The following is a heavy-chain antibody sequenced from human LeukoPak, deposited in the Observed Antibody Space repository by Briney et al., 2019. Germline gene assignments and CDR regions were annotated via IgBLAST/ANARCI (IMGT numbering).Heavy chain of an antibody. CDR2: INHSGST. CDR1: GGSFSGYY. D-gene: IGHD6-6*01. CDR3: ARRRQYDSSLFWNFDL. Sequence: PSETLSLTCAVYGGSFSGYYWSWIRQSPGKGLEWIGEINHSGSTNYTPSLKSRVTISVDTSKNQFSLKLSSVTAADTAVYYCARRRQYDSSLFWNFDLWGRGTLVTVSS. V-gene: IGHV4-34*01. J-gene: IGHJ2*01.